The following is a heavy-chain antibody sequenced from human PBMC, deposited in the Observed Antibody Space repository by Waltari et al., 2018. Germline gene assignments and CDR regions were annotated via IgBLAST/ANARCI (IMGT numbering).Heavy chain of an antibody. V-gene: IGHV3-15*01. CDR3: VMWNYAAFHY. J-gene: IGHJ4*02. D-gene: IGHD3-16*01. CDR1: GFAVNKAW. CDR2: NKSNIDGGTA. Sequence: EVQLMESGGCLVRPGESLRLSCAASGFAVNKAWVSWVRQGPGKGLEWIGRNKSNIDGGTADYAAPVKGRFTISRDDSKNILFLELNSLNTEDTAMYYGVMWNYAAFHYWGQGSLVTVSS.